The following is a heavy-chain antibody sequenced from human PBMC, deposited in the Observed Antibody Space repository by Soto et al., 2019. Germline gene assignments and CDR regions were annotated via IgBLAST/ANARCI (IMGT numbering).Heavy chain of an antibody. Sequence: QVQLQESGTGLVKPSQTLFLTCTVSGGSIIAGQTYLNWIRQHPERGLEWMGYINYRGTTNYSPALKSRILISKETSKNQFSLRLTSVTAADPAVYYCARDAPGVAPYWGQGTLVTVSS. J-gene: IGHJ4*02. CDR3: ARDAPGVAPY. CDR1: GGSIIAGQTY. CDR2: INYRGTT. D-gene: IGHD2-15*01. V-gene: IGHV4-31*03.